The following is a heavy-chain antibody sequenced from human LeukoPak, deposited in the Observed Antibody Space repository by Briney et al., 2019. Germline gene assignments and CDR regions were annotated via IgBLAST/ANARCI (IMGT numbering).Heavy chain of an antibody. V-gene: IGHV3-43D*03. J-gene: IGHJ6*02. CDR3: AKDLVTGPHYYYYGMDV. D-gene: IGHD1-26*01. CDR1: GFPFDGSA. Sequence: GGSLRLSCVASGFPFDGSAMHWVRQTPGKGLEWVSLISWDGGSTYYADSVKGRFTISRDNSKNSLYLQMNSLRPDDTALYYCAKDLVTGPHYYYYGMDVWGQGTTVTVSS. CDR2: ISWDGGST.